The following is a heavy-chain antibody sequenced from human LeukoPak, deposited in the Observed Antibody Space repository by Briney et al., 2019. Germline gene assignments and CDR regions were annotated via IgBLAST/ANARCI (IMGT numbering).Heavy chain of an antibody. CDR3: ARDGSVRGVIIPTLDY. J-gene: IGHJ4*02. CDR2: ISYDGSNK. CDR1: GFTFSSYA. Sequence: GGALRLSFAASGFTFSSYARHWVRQAPGKVLELVAVISYDGSNKYYADSVKGRFTISRDNSKNTLYLQMNSLRAEHPAVYYRARDGSVRGVIIPTLDYWGQGTLVTVSS. D-gene: IGHD3-10*01. V-gene: IGHV3-30*04.